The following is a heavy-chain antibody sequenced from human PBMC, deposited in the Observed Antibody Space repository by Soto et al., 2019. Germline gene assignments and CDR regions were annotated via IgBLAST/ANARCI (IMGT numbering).Heavy chain of an antibody. CDR1: EYTFTDYY. V-gene: IGHV1-2*02. D-gene: IGHD3-10*01. J-gene: IGHJ6*02. Sequence: GASVKVSCKASEYTFTDYYIHWVRQAPGEGLEWMGWINPNSGGTNYAQKFQGRVTMTRDTSISAAYMELSRLRSDGTAVYYCARTEGVGLTLTPYGMDVWGQGPTLTVYS. CDR3: ARTEGVGLTLTPYGMDV. CDR2: INPNSGGT.